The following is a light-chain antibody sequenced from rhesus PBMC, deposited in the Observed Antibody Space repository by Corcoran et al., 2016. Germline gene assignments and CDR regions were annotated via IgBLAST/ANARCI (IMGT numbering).Light chain of an antibody. V-gene: IGLV2-13*03. CDR2: EVI. J-gene: IGLJ1*01. CDR3: SSYAPGNTFI. CDR1: SSDIGGSNR. Sequence: QAAPTQSPSVSGSPGQSVTISCTGTSSDIGGSNRVSWFQHHPGKAPTVMIYEVIKRPSGVSDRFSGSKSGNTASLTISGLQAEDEADYYCSSYAPGNTFIFGSGTRLTVL.